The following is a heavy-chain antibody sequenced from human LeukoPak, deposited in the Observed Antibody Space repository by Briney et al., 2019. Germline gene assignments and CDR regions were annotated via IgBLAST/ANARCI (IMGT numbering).Heavy chain of an antibody. CDR3: ARDLGLGSSSPDP. CDR1: GGTFSSYP. Sequence: GSSVKVSCQSSGGTFSSYPISWVRPATCKGVEWMGSIIPFLCVENYARKLQGRVTITADKSTSTAYMELSSLRSEDTAVYYCARDLGLGSSSPDPWGQGTLVTVSS. J-gene: IGHJ5*02. CDR2: IIPFLCVE. D-gene: IGHD2-2*01. V-gene: IGHV1-69*04.